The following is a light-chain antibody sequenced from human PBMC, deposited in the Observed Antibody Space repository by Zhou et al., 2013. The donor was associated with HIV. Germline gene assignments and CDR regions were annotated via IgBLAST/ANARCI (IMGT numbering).Light chain of an antibody. V-gene: IGKV3-20*01. Sequence: EIVLTQSPGTLSLSPGERATLSCRASQSVRRDSFAWYQVKPGRAPRLLIYKTSNRASGTPEARFSGGGSGTDFTLTIERLEPEDFATYYCLNYVAHPLSHFGGGTQVEVK. J-gene: IGKJ4*01. CDR3: LNYVAHPLSH. CDR2: KTS. CDR1: QSVRRDS.